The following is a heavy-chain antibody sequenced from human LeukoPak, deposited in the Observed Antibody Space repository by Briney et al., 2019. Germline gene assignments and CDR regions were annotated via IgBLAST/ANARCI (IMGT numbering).Heavy chain of an antibody. CDR3: AKLGGQEVYNYYVGV. CDR2: IIDSGDIT. J-gene: IGHJ6*03. CDR1: GFTFSSYA. V-gene: IGHV3-23*01. D-gene: IGHD3-16*01. Sequence: ARSLRLSCEASGFTFSSYAMRCVLQAPWKALQGVSGIIDSGDITYYANSMKGRFTMSRNNSKNTLYLQMNSLRAEDTAVYYCAKLGGQEVYNYYVGVWGKGTTVAVSS.